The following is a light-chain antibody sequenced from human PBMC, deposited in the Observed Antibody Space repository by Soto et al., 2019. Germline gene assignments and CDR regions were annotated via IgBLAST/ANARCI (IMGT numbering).Light chain of an antibody. CDR2: AAS. CDR3: QTANSFPIT. J-gene: IGKJ4*01. V-gene: IGKV1-12*01. Sequence: LQRTQSPPSASASLGNTCTIACRASQGISSWLDWYPQKPGKATKLLIYAASSLQRGVPSRFSGSGSGTDLTLTISSLQPEDFATYSCQTANSFPITLGGGTTVVI. CDR1: QGISSW.